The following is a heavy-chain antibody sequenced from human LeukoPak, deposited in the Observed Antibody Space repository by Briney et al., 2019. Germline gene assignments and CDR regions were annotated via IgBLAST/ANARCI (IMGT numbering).Heavy chain of an antibody. CDR2: ISGSGGST. Sequence: GGSLRLSCAASGFTFSSYAMSWVRQAPGKGLEWVSAISGSGGSTYYADSVKGQFTISRDNSKNTLYLQMNSLRAEDTAVYYCARGLRLVAQIDYWGQGTLVTVSS. CDR3: ARGLRLVAQIDY. J-gene: IGHJ4*02. V-gene: IGHV3-23*01. CDR1: GFTFSSYA. D-gene: IGHD6-6*01.